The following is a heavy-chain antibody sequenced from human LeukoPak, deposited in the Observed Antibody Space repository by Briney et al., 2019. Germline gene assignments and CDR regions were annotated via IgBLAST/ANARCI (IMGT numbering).Heavy chain of an antibody. CDR2: INHSGST. D-gene: IGHD5-18*01. Sequence: SETLSLTCAVYGGSFRGYYWSWIRQPPGKGLEWIGEINHSGSTNYNPSLKSRVIISVDTSKKQFSLKLSSVTAADTAVYYCARTRGYAFDYRGQGTLVTVSS. CDR1: GGSFRGYY. CDR3: ARTRGYAFDY. J-gene: IGHJ4*02. V-gene: IGHV4-34*01.